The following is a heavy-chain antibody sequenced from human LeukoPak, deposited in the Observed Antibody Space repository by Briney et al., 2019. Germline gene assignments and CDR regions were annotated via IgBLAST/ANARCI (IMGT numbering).Heavy chain of an antibody. CDR2: INHSGST. V-gene: IGHV4-34*01. Sequence: SETLSLTCAVYGGSFSGYYWSWIRQPPGKGLEWIGEINHSGSTNYNPSLKSRVTISVDTSKNQFSLKLSSVTAADTAVYYCARGSPLLPIHYYYYYSVDVWGQGTTVTVSS. J-gene: IGHJ6*02. D-gene: IGHD2-2*02. CDR3: ARGSPLLPIHYYYYYSVDV. CDR1: GGSFSGYY.